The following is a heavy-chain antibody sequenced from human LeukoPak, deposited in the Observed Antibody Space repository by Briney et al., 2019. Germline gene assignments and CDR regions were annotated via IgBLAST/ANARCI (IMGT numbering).Heavy chain of an antibody. V-gene: IGHV3-23*01. CDR3: AKGAVARNQKPGGY. CDR1: GFTFSSYA. D-gene: IGHD6-19*01. Sequence: GGSLRLSCAASGFTFSSYAMSWVRQAPGKGLEWVSAISGSGGSTYYADSVKGRFTISRDNSKNTLSLQMNSLRAEDTAVYFCAKGAVARNQKPGGYWGQGTLVTVSS. CDR2: ISGSGGST. J-gene: IGHJ4*02.